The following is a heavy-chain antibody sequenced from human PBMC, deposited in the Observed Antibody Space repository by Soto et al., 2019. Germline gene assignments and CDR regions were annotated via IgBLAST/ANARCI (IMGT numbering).Heavy chain of an antibody. J-gene: IGHJ5*02. CDR3: ARGPRMLWFRSDDWFDP. CDR1: GGTFSSYA. Sequence: GASVKVSCKASGGTFSSYAISWVRQAPGQGLEWMGGIIPIFGTANYAQKFQGRVTITADKSTSTAYMELSSLRSEDTAVYYCARGPRMLWFRSDDWFDPWGQGTLVTVSS. CDR2: IIPIFGTA. V-gene: IGHV1-69*06. D-gene: IGHD3-3*01.